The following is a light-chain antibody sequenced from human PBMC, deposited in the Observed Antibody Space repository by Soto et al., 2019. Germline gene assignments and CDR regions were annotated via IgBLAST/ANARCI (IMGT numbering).Light chain of an antibody. CDR3: QQRSSWPS. V-gene: IGKV3-11*01. J-gene: IGKJ5*01. CDR2: DAS. CDR1: QSVSTY. Sequence: DIVLTQSPATLSLSPGERATLSCRASQSVSTYLAWYQQKPGQAPSLLIYDASNRATGIPARFSGSGSGTDFPLTISSLEPEDSAVYHCQQRSSWPSFGQGTRLEIK.